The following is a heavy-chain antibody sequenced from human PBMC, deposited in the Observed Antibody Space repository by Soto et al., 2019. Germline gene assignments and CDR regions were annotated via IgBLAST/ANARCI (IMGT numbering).Heavy chain of an antibody. CDR3: ARGSLIVGATYFDY. CDR1: GGSFSGYY. Sequence: PSETLSLTCAVYGGSFSGYYWSWIRQPPGKGLEWIGEINHSGSTNYNPSLKSRVTISVDTSKNQFSLKLSSVTAADTAVYYCARGSLIVGATYFDYWGQGTLVTVSS. CDR2: INHSGST. J-gene: IGHJ4*02. D-gene: IGHD1-26*01. V-gene: IGHV4-34*01.